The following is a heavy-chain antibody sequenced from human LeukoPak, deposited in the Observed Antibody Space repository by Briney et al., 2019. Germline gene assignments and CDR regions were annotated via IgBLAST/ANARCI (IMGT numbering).Heavy chain of an antibody. V-gene: IGHV1-2*06. Sequence: GASVKVSCKASGYTFTGYYMHWVRQAPGQGLEWMGRINPNSGGTNYAQKFQGRVTKTRDTSISTAYMELSRLRSDDTAVYYCARVAIYYYDSSTAGRLEDYWGQGTLVTVSS. CDR3: ARVAIYYYDSSTAGRLEDY. D-gene: IGHD3-22*01. CDR2: INPNSGGT. CDR1: GYTFTGYY. J-gene: IGHJ4*02.